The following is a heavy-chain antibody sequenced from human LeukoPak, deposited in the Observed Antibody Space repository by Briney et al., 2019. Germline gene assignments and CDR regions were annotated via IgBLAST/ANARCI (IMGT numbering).Heavy chain of an antibody. CDR2: ISGSGGST. J-gene: IGHJ4*02. V-gene: IGHV3-23*01. Sequence: GGSLRLSCAASGFTFSSYAMSWVRQAPGKGLEWVSAISGSGGSTYYADSVKGRLTISRDNSKNTLYLQMNSLRAEDTAVYYCVEDRYYDILTGYYANWGQGTLVTVSS. D-gene: IGHD3-9*01. CDR3: VEDRYYDILTGYYAN. CDR1: GFTFSSYA.